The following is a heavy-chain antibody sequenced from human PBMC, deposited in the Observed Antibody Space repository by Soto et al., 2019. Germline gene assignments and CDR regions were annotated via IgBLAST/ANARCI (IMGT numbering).Heavy chain of an antibody. CDR2: ISYDGSNK. D-gene: IGHD3-16*02. V-gene: IGHV3-30-3*01. Sequence: PGGSLRLSCAASGFTFSSYAMHWVRQAPGKGLERVAVISYDGSNKHYADSVKGRFTISRDNSKNTLYLQMNSLRVEDTAVYYCARPLHLGELSLSMDVWGQGTTVTVSS. CDR1: GFTFSSYA. J-gene: IGHJ6*02. CDR3: ARPLHLGELSLSMDV.